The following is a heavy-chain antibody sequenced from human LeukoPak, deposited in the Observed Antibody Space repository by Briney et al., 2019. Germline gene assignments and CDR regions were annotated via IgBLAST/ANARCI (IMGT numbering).Heavy chain of an antibody. J-gene: IGHJ4*02. D-gene: IGHD5/OR15-5a*01. V-gene: IGHV3-33*01. Sequence: GRSLRLSCAASGFTFSSYGMHWVHQAPGKGLEWVAVIWYDGSNKYYADSVKGRFTISRDNSKNTLYLQMNSLRAEDTAVYYCARGVFPQSYFDYWGQGTLVTVSS. CDR3: ARGVFPQSYFDY. CDR1: GFTFSSYG. CDR2: IWYDGSNK.